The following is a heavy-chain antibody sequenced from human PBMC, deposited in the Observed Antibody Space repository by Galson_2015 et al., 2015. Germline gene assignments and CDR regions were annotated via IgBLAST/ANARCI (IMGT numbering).Heavy chain of an antibody. CDR1: GGTFSSYA. V-gene: IGHV1-69*13. J-gene: IGHJ3*02. D-gene: IGHD3-9*01. Sequence: SVKVSCKASGGTFSSYAISWVRQAPGQGLEGVGGVIPIFGTAKQEQKFQGRVTITAEESTSTAYMELSSLRSEDTAVYYCAGGPLIYDSLSGYGGEAFDIWGQGTMVTVSS. CDR2: VIPIFGTA. CDR3: AGGPLIYDSLSGYGGEAFDI.